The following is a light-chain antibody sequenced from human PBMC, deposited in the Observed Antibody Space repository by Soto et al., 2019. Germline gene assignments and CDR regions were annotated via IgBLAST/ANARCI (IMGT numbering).Light chain of an antibody. J-gene: IGKJ4*01. V-gene: IGKV3-20*01. CDR1: QSVSSSY. Sequence: VLTPSPGTLSLSPGERATLSCRASQSVSSSYLAWYQQKPGQAPRLLIYGASSRATGIPDRFSGSGSGTDFTLTISRLEPEDFAVYYCQQYGSSPLTFGGGTKVDIK. CDR2: GAS. CDR3: QQYGSSPLT.